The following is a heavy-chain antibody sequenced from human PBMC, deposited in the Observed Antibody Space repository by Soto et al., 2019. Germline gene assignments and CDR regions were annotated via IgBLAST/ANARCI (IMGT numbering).Heavy chain of an antibody. CDR2: IYYSGST. D-gene: IGHD3-3*01. CDR3: ARHVRFLEWLLLTPYYFDY. J-gene: IGHJ4*02. V-gene: IGHV4-39*01. Sequence: SETLSLTCTVSGGSISSSSYYWGWIRQPPGKGLEWIGSIYYSGSTYYNPSLKSRVTISVDTSKNQFSLKLSSVTAADTAVYYCARHVRFLEWLLLTPYYFDYWGQGTLVTVSS. CDR1: GGSISSSSYY.